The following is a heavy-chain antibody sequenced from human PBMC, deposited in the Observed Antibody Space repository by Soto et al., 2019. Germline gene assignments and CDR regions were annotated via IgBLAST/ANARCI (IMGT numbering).Heavy chain of an antibody. CDR3: ARDSGYGDPFDY. D-gene: IGHD4-17*01. J-gene: IGHJ4*02. Sequence: PSETLSLTCTVSGGYITNYYWSWIRQPPGKGLEWIGYIFYSGNTNYNPSLRSRVTISVDTSKNQFFLKLSSVTATDTAEYYCARDSGYGDPFDYWGQGTLVTSPQ. CDR1: GGYITNYY. V-gene: IGHV4-59*01. CDR2: IFYSGNT.